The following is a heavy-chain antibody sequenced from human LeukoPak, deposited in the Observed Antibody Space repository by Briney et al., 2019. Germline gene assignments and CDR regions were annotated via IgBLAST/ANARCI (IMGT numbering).Heavy chain of an antibody. D-gene: IGHD3-16*02. J-gene: IGHJ4*02. Sequence: ASVKVSCKASGYTFTGYYIHWVRQAPGQGLEWMGWINPNSGGTNYARKFQGRVTMTRDTSISTAYMELSRLTSDDTAVYYCARVLQDDYVWGTYRPFDYWGQGALVTVSS. CDR3: ARVLQDDYVWGTYRPFDY. CDR2: INPNSGGT. V-gene: IGHV1-2*02. CDR1: GYTFTGYY.